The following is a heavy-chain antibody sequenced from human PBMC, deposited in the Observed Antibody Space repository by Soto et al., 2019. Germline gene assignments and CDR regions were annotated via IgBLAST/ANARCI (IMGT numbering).Heavy chain of an antibody. Sequence: GGSLRLSCAASGFTFSSYSMNWVRKAPGKGLEWVSYISSSSSTIYYADSVKGRFTISRDNAKNSLYLQMNSLRAEDTAVYYCARCSNTYYYYMDVWGKGTTVTVSS. CDR2: ISSSSSTI. CDR3: ARCSNTYYYYMDV. V-gene: IGHV3-48*01. J-gene: IGHJ6*03. CDR1: GFTFSSYS. D-gene: IGHD2-2*01.